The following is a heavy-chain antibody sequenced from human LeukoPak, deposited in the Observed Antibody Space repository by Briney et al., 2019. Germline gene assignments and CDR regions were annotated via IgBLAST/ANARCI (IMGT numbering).Heavy chain of an antibody. V-gene: IGHV4-34*11. CDR3: ARDSGGYSSSFLDY. J-gene: IGHJ4*02. D-gene: IGHD6-13*01. CDR1: GGSFSGYY. CDR2: IYYTGST. Sequence: KPSETLSLTCAVYGGSFSGYYWSWIRQPPGKGLEWIGYIYYTGSTNYNPSFKSRVTISVDTSKNQFSLKMNSVTAADTAVYYCARDSGGYSSSFLDYWGQGTLVTVSS.